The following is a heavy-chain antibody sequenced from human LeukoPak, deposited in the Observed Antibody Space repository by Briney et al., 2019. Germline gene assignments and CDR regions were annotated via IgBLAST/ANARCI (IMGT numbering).Heavy chain of an antibody. J-gene: IGHJ4*02. V-gene: IGHV4-61*02. Sequence: SETLSLTCTVSGGPISSGSYYWSWIRQPAGKGLEWIGRIYTSGSTNYNPSLKSRVTISVDTSKNQFSLKLSSVTAADTAVHYCARDLILWGQGTLVTVSS. CDR2: IYTSGST. D-gene: IGHD2-8*01. CDR1: GGPISSGSYY. CDR3: ARDLIL.